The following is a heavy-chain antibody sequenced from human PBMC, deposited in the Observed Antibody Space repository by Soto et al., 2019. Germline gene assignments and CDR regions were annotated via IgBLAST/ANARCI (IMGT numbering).Heavy chain of an antibody. V-gene: IGHV4-34*01. CDR1: GGSFSGYY. CDR2: INHSGST. J-gene: IGHJ3*02. D-gene: IGHD2-21*02. Sequence: SETLSLTCAVYGGSFSGYYWSWIRQPPGKGLEWIGEINHSGSTNYNPSLKSRVTISVDTSKNQFSLKLSSVTAADTAVYYCAKALMGVVVTASDAFDIWGQGTMVTVSS. CDR3: AKALMGVVVTASDAFDI.